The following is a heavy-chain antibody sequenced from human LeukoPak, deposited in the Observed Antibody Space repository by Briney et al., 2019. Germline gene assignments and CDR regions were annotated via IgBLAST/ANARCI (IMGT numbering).Heavy chain of an antibody. CDR1: GFTFSDYY. Sequence: NPGGSLRLSCAASGFTFSDYYMSGIREAPGKGGGWGSYISSSGSNIYYADSVKGGFTISRDNAKKSLYLQMNTLRAEDTAVYYCARDVWSGSSRFDPWGQGTLVTVSS. CDR2: ISSSGSNI. J-gene: IGHJ5*01. D-gene: IGHD3-3*01. CDR3: ARDVWSGSSRFDP. V-gene: IGHV3-11*04.